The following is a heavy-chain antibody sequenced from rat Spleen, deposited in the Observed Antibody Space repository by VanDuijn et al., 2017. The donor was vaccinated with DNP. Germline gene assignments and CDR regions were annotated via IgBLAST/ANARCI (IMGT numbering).Heavy chain of an antibody. D-gene: IGHD1-2*01. V-gene: IGHV10-5*01. J-gene: IGHJ2*01. CDR2: IRTQPNNYAT. Sequence: VQVVESAGGLVQPEGSLRISCAASGFPFTNTAMYWVRQAPGKGLEWVARIRTQPNNYATFYADSVKGRFTISRDDSKSMVFLQMDDLKTEDTAIYYCTRAAITTLAFDYWGQGVMVTVSS. CDR3: TRAAITTLAFDY. CDR1: GFPFTNTA.